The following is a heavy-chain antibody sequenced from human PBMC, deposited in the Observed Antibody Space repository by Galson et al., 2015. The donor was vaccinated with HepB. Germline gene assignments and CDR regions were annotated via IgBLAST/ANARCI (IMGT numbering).Heavy chain of an antibody. CDR3: TTAEWYYDSSGYRGLDY. CDR1: GFTFSNAW. D-gene: IGHD3-22*01. J-gene: IGHJ4*02. Sequence: SLRLSCAASGFTFSNAWMSWVRQAPGKGLEWVGRIKSKTDGGTTDYAAPVKGRFTISRDDSKNTLYLQMNSLKTEDTAVYYCTTAEWYYDSSGYRGLDYWGQGTLVTVSS. CDR2: IKSKTDGGTT. V-gene: IGHV3-15*01.